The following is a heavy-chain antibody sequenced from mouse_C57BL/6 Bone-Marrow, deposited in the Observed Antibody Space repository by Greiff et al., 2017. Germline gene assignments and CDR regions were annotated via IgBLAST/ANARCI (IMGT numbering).Heavy chain of an antibody. CDR1: GYTFTSYW. CDR3: ARGLRRTGYYAMDY. J-gene: IGHJ4*01. D-gene: IGHD2-4*01. Sequence: QVQLQQPGAELVKPGASVKLSCKASGYTFTSYWMHWVKQRPGQGLEWIGMIHPNSGSTNYNEKFKSKATLTVDKSSSTAYMQLSSLTSEDSAVYYCARGLRRTGYYAMDYWGQGTSVTVSS. V-gene: IGHV1-64*01. CDR2: IHPNSGST.